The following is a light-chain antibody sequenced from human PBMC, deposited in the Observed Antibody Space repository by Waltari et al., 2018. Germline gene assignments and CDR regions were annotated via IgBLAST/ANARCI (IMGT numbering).Light chain of an antibody. V-gene: IGLV2-23*02. CDR3: CSYAGSLYVV. Sequence: QSALTQPASVSGSPGQSITISCTGTSSDVGSYNLVSWYQQHTGKAPKRMIYEVSKRPSGVSNRFSGSKSGNTASLTISGLQAEDEADYYCCSYAGSLYVVFGGGTKLTVL. J-gene: IGLJ2*01. CDR2: EVS. CDR1: SSDVGSYNL.